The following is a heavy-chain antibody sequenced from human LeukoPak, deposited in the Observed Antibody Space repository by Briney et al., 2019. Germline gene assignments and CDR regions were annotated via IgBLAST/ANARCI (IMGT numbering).Heavy chain of an antibody. J-gene: IGHJ4*01. CDR2: VTSGGGCT. CDR3: GSDPNADYVGALGY. D-gene: IGHD4-17*01. V-gene: IGHV3-23*01. Sequence: SGVSLRLSCEASGFSLSSYAVAWVRQCPGKGLEWAAAVTSGGGCTHFAASVKGRFTISRDNTKNTMYLQMNRLRVDDTAMYFCGSDPNADYVGALGYWGRGALVTVSS. CDR1: GFSLSSYA.